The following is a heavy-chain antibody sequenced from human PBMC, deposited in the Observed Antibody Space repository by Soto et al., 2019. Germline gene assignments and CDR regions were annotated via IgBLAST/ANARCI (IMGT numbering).Heavy chain of an antibody. CDR2: MNPNSGDT. CDR3: ARGLEWLRNY. CDR1: GCTFTIYD. J-gene: IGHJ4*02. D-gene: IGHD3-3*01. Sequence: QVQLEQSGAEVKKPGASVKVSCKASGCTFTIYDIHWVRQATGQGLEWMGWMNPNSGDTGYAQKFQGRVTMTRNTSLSTAYMELSSLRSEDTAMYYCARGLEWLRNYWGQGTLVTVSS. V-gene: IGHV1-8*01.